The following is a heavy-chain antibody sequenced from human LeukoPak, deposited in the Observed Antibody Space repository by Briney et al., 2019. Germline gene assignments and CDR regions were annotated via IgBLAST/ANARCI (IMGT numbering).Heavy chain of an antibody. CDR2: INHSGST. Sequence: SETLSLTCAVYGGSFSGYCWRWIRQPPGKGLEWIGEINHSGSTNYVPSLKSRVIISVDTSKNQFSLKLSSVTAADTAVYYCARLEATVTTQLDYWGQGTLVTVSS. D-gene: IGHD4-11*01. CDR3: ARLEATVTTQLDY. CDR1: GGSFSGYC. J-gene: IGHJ4*02. V-gene: IGHV4-34*01.